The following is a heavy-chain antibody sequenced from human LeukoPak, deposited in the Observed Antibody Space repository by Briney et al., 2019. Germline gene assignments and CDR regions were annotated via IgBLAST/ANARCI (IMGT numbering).Heavy chain of an antibody. J-gene: IGHJ4*02. CDR1: GYTFTSYG. CDR2: ISAYNGNT. Sequence: ASVKVSCKASGYTFTSYGISWVRQAPGQGLEWMGWISAYNGNTNYAQKFQGRVTITADKSTSTAYMELSSLRSEDTAVYYCARDMEYSSGWYSYWGQGTLVTVSS. V-gene: IGHV1-18*01. D-gene: IGHD6-19*01. CDR3: ARDMEYSSGWYSY.